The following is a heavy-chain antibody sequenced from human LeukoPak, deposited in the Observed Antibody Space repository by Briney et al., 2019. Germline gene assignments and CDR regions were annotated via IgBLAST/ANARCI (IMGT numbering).Heavy chain of an antibody. D-gene: IGHD6-13*01. CDR2: ISSSSSYI. J-gene: IGHJ3*02. Sequence: GGSLRLSCAASGFSFSSYSMNWVRQAPGKGLEWVSSISSSSSYIYYADSVKGRFTISRDNAKNSLYLQMNSLRAEDTAVYYCARPDEQQLVRDAFDIWGQGTMVTVSS. V-gene: IGHV3-21*01. CDR3: ARPDEQQLVRDAFDI. CDR1: GFSFSSYS.